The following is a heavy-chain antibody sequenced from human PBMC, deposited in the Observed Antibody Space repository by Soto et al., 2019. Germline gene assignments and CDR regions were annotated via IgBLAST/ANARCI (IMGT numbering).Heavy chain of an antibody. Sequence: ASETLSLTCTVSGGSISSYGWSWIRQPPGKGLEWIGYIYYSGSTNYNPSLKSRVTISVDTSKNQFSLKLSSVTAADTAVYYCARVIAVAGTGYWFDPWGQGTLVTVSS. V-gene: IGHV4-59*01. D-gene: IGHD6-19*01. CDR2: IYYSGST. J-gene: IGHJ5*02. CDR1: GGSISSYG. CDR3: ARVIAVAGTGYWFDP.